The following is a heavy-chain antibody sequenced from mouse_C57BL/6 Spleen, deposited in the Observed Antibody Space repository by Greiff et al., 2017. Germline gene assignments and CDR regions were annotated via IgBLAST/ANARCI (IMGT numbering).Heavy chain of an antibody. CDR3: ARSPYYGSSYVDWYFDV. D-gene: IGHD1-1*01. CDR2: IYWDDDK. Sequence: QVTLKVCGPGILQSSQTLSLTCSFSGFSLSTSGMGVSWIRQPSGKGLEWLAHIYWDDDKRYNPSLKSRLTISKDTSRNQVFLKITSVDTADTATYYCARSPYYGSSYVDWYFDVWGTGTTVTVSS. V-gene: IGHV8-12*01. J-gene: IGHJ1*03. CDR1: GFSLSTSGMG.